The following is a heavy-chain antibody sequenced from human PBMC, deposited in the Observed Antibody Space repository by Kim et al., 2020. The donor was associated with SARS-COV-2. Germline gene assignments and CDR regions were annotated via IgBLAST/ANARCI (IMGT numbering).Heavy chain of an antibody. Sequence: GGSLRLSCAASGFTFSGYGMHWVRQAPGKGLEWVAVIWYDGSNKYYADSVKGRFTISRDNSKNTLYLQMNSLRAEDTAVYYCATSPRRYSSGWDWFDPWGQGTLVTVSS. J-gene: IGHJ5*02. CDR2: IWYDGSNK. CDR3: ATSPRRYSSGWDWFDP. V-gene: IGHV3-33*01. CDR1: GFTFSGYG. D-gene: IGHD6-19*01.